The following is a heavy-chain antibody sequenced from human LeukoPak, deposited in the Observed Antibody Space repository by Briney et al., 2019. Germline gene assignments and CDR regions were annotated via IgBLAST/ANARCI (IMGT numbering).Heavy chain of an antibody. CDR3: AKGSSASRPYYFDY. CDR1: GFTFSNYA. Sequence: GGSLRLSCTASGFTFSNYAMSWVRQAPGTGLEWFSAITDSGGDTYYSDSVKGRFIISRDNSKNSLYLHMNSLRAEDMAVYHCAKGSSASRPYYFDYWGQGTLVTVSS. V-gene: IGHV3-23*01. D-gene: IGHD2-2*01. J-gene: IGHJ4*02. CDR2: ITDSGGDT.